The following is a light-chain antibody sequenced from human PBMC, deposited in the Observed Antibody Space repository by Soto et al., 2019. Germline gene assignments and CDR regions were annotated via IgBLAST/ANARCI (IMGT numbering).Light chain of an antibody. CDR3: QQCDNLPFT. J-gene: IGKJ2*01. CDR2: EAS. CDR1: QDISKY. Sequence: DIQMTQSPSSLSASVGDRVTITCQASQDISKYVNWYQHKPPKAPKLLIYEASNLNVGVPSVFSGSGSGTHFNLTIHSLQPEDVATYFCQQCDNLPFTFGLGTKVDIK. V-gene: IGKV1-33*01.